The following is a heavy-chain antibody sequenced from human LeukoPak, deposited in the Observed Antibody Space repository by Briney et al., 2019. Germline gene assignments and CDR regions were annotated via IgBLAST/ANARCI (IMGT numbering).Heavy chain of an antibody. CDR3: ARGGAMVSPDY. CDR2: ISSSSSYI. Sequence: GGPLRLSCAASGFTISSYSMNWVRQAPGKGLEWVSSISSSSSYIYYADSVKGRFTISRDNAKNSLYLQMNSLRAEDTAVYYCARGGAMVSPDYWGQGTLVTVSS. J-gene: IGHJ4*02. CDR1: GFTISSYS. V-gene: IGHV3-21*01. D-gene: IGHD5-18*01.